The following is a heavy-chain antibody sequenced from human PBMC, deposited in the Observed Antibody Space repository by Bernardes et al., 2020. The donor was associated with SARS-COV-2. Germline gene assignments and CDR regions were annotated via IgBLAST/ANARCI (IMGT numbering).Heavy chain of an antibody. D-gene: IGHD1-26*01. CDR3: WVRVETGGVVFDH. Sequence: AAVKVSCKASGYTFTANCMHWVRQAPGQGLDWMAWVNPNSGDTNYAQKFQGRVTATGDTSITTVYMELTSLTSDDTAVYYCWVRVETGGVVFDHWGQGTLVTVSP. J-gene: IGHJ4*02. CDR1: GYTFTANC. V-gene: IGHV1-2*02. CDR2: VNPNSGDT.